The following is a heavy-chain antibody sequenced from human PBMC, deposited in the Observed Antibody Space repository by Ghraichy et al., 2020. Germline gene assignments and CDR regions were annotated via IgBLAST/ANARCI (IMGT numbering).Heavy chain of an antibody. D-gene: IGHD6-25*01. Sequence: LSCTVSGGSISTTSYHWGWVRQPPGKGLEWIGSIFYSGNTYCSPSLQSRVTISVDTSKNRFSLTLSSMTAADTAVYFCTREAAGAADYWGQGTLVTVSS. CDR1: GGSISTTSYH. J-gene: IGHJ4*02. V-gene: IGHV4-39*02. CDR3: TREAAGAADY. CDR2: IFYSGNT.